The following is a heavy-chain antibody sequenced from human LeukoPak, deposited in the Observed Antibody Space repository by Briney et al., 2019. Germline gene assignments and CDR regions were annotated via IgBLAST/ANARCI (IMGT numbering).Heavy chain of an antibody. V-gene: IGHV3-64*01. D-gene: IGHD4-17*01. Sequence: GGSLRLSCAASGFTFSSYAMSWVRQAPGKGLECVSAISSNGGSTYYANSVKGRFTISRDNSKNTLYLQMGSLRAEDMAVYYCARGWDYGDYLYYFDYWGQGTLVTVSS. CDR3: ARGWDYGDYLYYFDY. CDR1: GFTFSSYA. CDR2: ISSNGGST. J-gene: IGHJ4*02.